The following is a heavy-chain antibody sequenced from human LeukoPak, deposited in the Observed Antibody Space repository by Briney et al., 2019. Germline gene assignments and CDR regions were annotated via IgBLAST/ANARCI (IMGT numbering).Heavy chain of an antibody. CDR3: ARRRYYYGSGSKNNWFDP. CDR2: ISYNGHT. J-gene: IGHJ5*02. D-gene: IGHD3-10*01. CDR1: GGSITSDY. Sequence: PSETLSLTCTVSGGSITSDYWNWIRQPPGRGLEWIGYISYNGHTNSNPSVKSRVSMSVDTSKNQVSLKLTSVTAADTAVYYCARRRYYYGSGSKNNWFDPWGQGTLVTVSS. V-gene: IGHV4-59*01.